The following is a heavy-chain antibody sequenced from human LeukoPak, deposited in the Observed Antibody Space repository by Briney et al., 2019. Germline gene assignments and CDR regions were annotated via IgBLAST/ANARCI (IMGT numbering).Heavy chain of an antibody. D-gene: IGHD3-16*01. CDR3: ASLFGGVIAFDY. J-gene: IGHJ4*02. Sequence: PSETLSLTCTVSGGSISSYYWSWIRQPPGNGLEWIGYIYYSGSTNYNPSLKSRVTISVDTSKNQFSLKLSSVTAADTAVYYCASLFGGVIAFDYWGQGTLVTVSS. CDR1: GGSISSYY. CDR2: IYYSGST. V-gene: IGHV4-59*01.